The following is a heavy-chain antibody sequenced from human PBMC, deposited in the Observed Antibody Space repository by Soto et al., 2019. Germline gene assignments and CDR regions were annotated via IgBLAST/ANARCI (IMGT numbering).Heavy chain of an antibody. V-gene: IGHV3-30-3*01. CDR2: ISYDGSNK. D-gene: IGHD6-19*01. CDR3: ARDRRSGWYYYYYGMDV. CDR1: GFTFSSYA. Sequence: GGSLRLSCAASGFTFSSYAMHWVRQAPGKGLEWVAVISYDGSNKYYADSVKGRFTISRDNSKNTLYLQMNSLRAEDTAVYYCARDRRSGWYYYYYGMDVWGQGTTVTVSS. J-gene: IGHJ6*02.